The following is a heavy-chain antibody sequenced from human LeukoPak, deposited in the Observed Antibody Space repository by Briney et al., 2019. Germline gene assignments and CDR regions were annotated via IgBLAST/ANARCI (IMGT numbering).Heavy chain of an antibody. CDR1: GFTFSSYG. Sequence: PGGSLRLSCAASGFTFSSYGMHWVRQAPGKGLEWVAVISYDGSNKYYADSVKGRFTISRDNSKNTLYLQMNSLRAEDTAVYYCAKLAAAYSSGPTRVPWGQGTMVTVSS. J-gene: IGHJ3*01. CDR3: AKLAAAYSSGPTRVP. V-gene: IGHV3-30*18. D-gene: IGHD6-19*01. CDR2: ISYDGSNK.